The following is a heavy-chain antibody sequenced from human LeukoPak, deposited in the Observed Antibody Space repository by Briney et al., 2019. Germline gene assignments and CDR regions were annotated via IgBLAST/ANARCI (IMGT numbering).Heavy chain of an antibody. CDR2: IIPILGIA. CDR1: GGTFSSYA. CDR3: ARDRYYDSSGYCDY. V-gene: IGHV1-69*04. D-gene: IGHD3-22*01. Sequence: SVKVSCKASGGTFSSYAISWVRQAPGQGLEWMGRIIPILGIANYAQKFQGRVTITADKSTSTAYMELSSLRSDDTAVYYCARDRYYDSSGYCDYWGQGTLVTVSS. J-gene: IGHJ4*02.